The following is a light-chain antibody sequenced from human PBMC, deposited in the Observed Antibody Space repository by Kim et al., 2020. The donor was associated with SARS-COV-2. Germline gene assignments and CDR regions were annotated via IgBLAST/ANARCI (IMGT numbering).Light chain of an antibody. CDR1: QSISSW. V-gene: IGKV1-5*03. J-gene: IGKJ1*01. Sequence: DIQMTQSPSTLSASVGDRVTITCRASQSISSWLAWYQHKPGKAPNLLIYKASDLQSGVPSRFSGSGSGTEFTLTISSLQPDDFATYYCHQYSTWTWTFGQGTKVDIK. CDR2: KAS. CDR3: HQYSTWTWT.